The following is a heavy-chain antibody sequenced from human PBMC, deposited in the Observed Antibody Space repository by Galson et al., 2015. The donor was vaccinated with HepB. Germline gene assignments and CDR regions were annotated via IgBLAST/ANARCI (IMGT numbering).Heavy chain of an antibody. CDR3: ARDGYKIGEVWYFDL. CDR1: GGSISSGGYY. Sequence: TLSLTCPVSGGSISSGGYYWSWIRQHPGKGLEWIGYIYYDGSAYYNPSLKGRITMSIDTSKTQFSLRLTSVTAADTAVYYCARDGYKIGEVWYFDLWGRGTLVTVSS. D-gene: IGHD2-2*02. CDR2: IYYDGSA. J-gene: IGHJ2*01. V-gene: IGHV4-31*03.